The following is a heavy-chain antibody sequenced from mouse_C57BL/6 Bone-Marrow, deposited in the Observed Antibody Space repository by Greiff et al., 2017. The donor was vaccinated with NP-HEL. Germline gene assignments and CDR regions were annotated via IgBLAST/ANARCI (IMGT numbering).Heavy chain of an antibody. D-gene: IGHD2-3*01. CDR3: AIYDGYFAY. V-gene: IGHV1-54*01. J-gene: IGHJ3*01. CDR2: INPGRGGT. CDR1: GYSFTNYL. Sequence: QVQLQQSGAELVRPGTSVKVSCTASGYSFTNYLIEWVKQRPGQGLEWIGVINPGRGGTNYNEKFKGKATLTADKSSSTAYMKLSSLTSEDSAVYFCAIYDGYFAYWGQGTLVTVSA.